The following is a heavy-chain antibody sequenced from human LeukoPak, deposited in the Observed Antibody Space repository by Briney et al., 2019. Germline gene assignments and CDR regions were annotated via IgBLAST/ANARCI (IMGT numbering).Heavy chain of an antibody. V-gene: IGHV1-18*01. D-gene: IGHD3-16*02. Sequence: ASVKVSCKASGGTFSSYAISWVRQAPGQGLEWMGWITAYNDSTNYAQKLQGRVTMTTDTSTSTAYMELRSLRSDDTAVYYCAKDLGRYRNNCFDYWGQGTLVTVSS. CDR2: ITAYNDST. CDR3: AKDLGRYRNNCFDY. J-gene: IGHJ4*02. CDR1: GGTFSSYA.